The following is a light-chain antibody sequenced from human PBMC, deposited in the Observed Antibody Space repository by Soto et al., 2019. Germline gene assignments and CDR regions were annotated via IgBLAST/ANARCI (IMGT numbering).Light chain of an antibody. CDR2: AAS. Sequence: IQLTQSPSFLSPSIGESVTITCRASQVISTSLAWYQVKPGKAPKLLIYAASTLESGVPSRFSATVSGTEFSLTITSLQPEDFATYYCQQSYSSPPTFGQGTKVDIK. CDR3: QQSYSSPPT. V-gene: IGKV1-9*01. J-gene: IGKJ1*01. CDR1: QVISTS.